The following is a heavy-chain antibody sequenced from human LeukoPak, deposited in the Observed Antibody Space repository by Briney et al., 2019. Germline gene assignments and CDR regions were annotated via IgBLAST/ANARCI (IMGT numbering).Heavy chain of an antibody. J-gene: IGHJ3*02. CDR3: AREGYGGNSDAFDI. V-gene: IGHV3-48*03. CDR1: GFTFSRYE. D-gene: IGHD4-23*01. Sequence: PGGSLRLSCAASGFTFSRYEMDWVRQAPGGGLEWVSYISSSGSVLYTDSVRGRFTISRDNARNSLYLQMNSLRAEDTAVYFCAREGYGGNSDAFDIWGQGTMVTVSS. CDR2: ISSSGSVL.